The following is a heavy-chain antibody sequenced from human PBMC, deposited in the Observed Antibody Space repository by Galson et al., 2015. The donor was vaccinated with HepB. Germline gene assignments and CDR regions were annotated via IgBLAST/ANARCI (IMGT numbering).Heavy chain of an antibody. CDR2: FDPEDGET. D-gene: IGHD6-6*01. CDR3: ATVRSIAARQGGSDAFDI. CDR1: GYTLTELS. V-gene: IGHV1-24*01. J-gene: IGHJ3*02. Sequence: SVKVSCKVSGYTLTELSMHWVRQAPGKGLEWMGGFDPEDGETIYAQKFQGRVTMTEDTSTDTAYMELSSLRSEDTAVYYCATVRSIAARQGGSDAFDIWGQGTMVTVSS.